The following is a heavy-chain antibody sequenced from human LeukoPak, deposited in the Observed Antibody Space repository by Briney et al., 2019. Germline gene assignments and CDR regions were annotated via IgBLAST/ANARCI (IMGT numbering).Heavy chain of an antibody. J-gene: IGHJ4*02. Sequence: PSETLSLTCTVSGGSISSSSYYWGWIRQPPGKGLEWIGSIYYSGSTYYNPSLKSRVTMSVDTSKNQFSMKMSYVTTADTGVYYCARGYCRDDICQVFPYRGQGTLVTVSS. V-gene: IGHV4-39*07. D-gene: IGHD2-21*02. CDR2: IYYSGST. CDR1: GGSISSSSYY. CDR3: ARGYCRDDICQVFPY.